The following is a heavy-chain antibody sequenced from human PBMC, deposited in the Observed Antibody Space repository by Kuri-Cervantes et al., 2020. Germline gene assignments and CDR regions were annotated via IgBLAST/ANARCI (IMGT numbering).Heavy chain of an antibody. CDR1: GFTFSSYW. J-gene: IGHJ4*02. CDR3: ARDRGGYRSGGSCYGPEYFFDY. V-gene: IGHV3-7*01. CDR2: IKQDGSEK. D-gene: IGHD2-15*01. Sequence: GESLKISCAASGFTFSSYWMSWVRQAPGKGLEWVANIKQDGSEKYYVDSVKGRFTISRDNAKNSLYLQMNSLRAEDTAVYYCARDRGGYRSGGSCYGPEYFFDYWGQGALVTVSS.